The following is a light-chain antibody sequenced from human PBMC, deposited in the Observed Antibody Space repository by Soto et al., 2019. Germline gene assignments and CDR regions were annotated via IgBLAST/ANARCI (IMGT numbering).Light chain of an antibody. CDR3: QQYNNWPPWT. CDR1: QGVRNN. Sequence: VLMTQSPATLSVSPGERATLSCRASQGVRNNLAWYQHKPGQAPRLLIYDASTRATGIPARFSGSGSGTAFTLTISSLQSEDFAVYYCQQYNNWPPWTFGQGPRVDIK. CDR2: DAS. V-gene: IGKV3-15*01. J-gene: IGKJ1*01.